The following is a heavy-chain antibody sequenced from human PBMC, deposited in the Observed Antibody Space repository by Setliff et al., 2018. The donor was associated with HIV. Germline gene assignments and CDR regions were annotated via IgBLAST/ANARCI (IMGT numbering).Heavy chain of an antibody. D-gene: IGHD6-19*01. J-gene: IGHJ4*02. Sequence: GGSLRLSCAASGFSFSSYAMHWVRQTPGKGLEWVAIIFHDGSNKYYADSVKGRFTISRDNSKNTLYLQMNSLGAEDTAVYYCAKADTSGWYDYWGQGTMVTVSS. CDR1: GFSFSSYA. V-gene: IGHV3-33*06. CDR2: IFHDGSNK. CDR3: AKADTSGWYDY.